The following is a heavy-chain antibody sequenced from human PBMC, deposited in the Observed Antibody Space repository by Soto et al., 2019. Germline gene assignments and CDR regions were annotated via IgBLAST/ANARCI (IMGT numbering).Heavy chain of an antibody. Sequence: GGSLRLSCAASVFTFTDHFMTWVRQAPGKGLEWVSSISSGGSSTYYADSVKGRFTTSRDNAKNSLYLQMNSLRAEDTAVYYCAREKYSRLSWDYLDYWGQGTPVTVS. V-gene: IGHV3-21*01. J-gene: IGHJ4*02. CDR2: ISSGGSST. CDR1: VFTFTDHF. D-gene: IGHD6-6*01. CDR3: AREKYSRLSWDYLDY.